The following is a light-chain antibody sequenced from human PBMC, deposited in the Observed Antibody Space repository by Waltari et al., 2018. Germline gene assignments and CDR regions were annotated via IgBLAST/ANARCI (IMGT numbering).Light chain of an antibody. Sequence: QSVLTQPPSASGTPGQRVTISCSGSSSTIGTTTVNLYQQLPGTAPKLLIYSNNQRPSGVPDRFSGSKSGTSASLAISGLQSEDEADYYCAAWDDSLNGFYVFGTGTKVTVL. CDR3: AAWDDSLNGFYV. J-gene: IGLJ1*01. CDR2: SNN. V-gene: IGLV1-44*01. CDR1: SSTIGTTT.